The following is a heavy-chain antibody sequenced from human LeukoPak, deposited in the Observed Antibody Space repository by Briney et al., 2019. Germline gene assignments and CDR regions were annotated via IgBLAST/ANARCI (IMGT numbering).Heavy chain of an antibody. CDR1: GYTFTSYY. CDR3: ARELISGDWTWDI. Sequence: GASVKVSCKASGYTFTSYYMHWVRQAPGQGLEWMGGIIPIFGTANYAQKFQGRVTITADESTSTAYMELSSLRSEDTAVYYCARELISGDWTWDIWGQGTMVTVSS. D-gene: IGHD2-21*02. J-gene: IGHJ3*02. CDR2: IIPIFGTA. V-gene: IGHV1-69*13.